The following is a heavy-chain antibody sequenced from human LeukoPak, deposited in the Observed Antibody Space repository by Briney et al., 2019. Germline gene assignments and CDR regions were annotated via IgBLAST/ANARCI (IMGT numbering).Heavy chain of an antibody. D-gene: IGHD6-6*01. V-gene: IGHV3-53*01. CDR2: IYSGGST. J-gene: IGHJ6*02. CDR1: GFTGSSNY. CDR3: AYSSSTSYYYYGMDV. Sequence: GGSLRLSCAASGFTGSSNYMSWVRQAPGKGLEWVSVIYSGGSTYYADSVKGRFTISRDNSKNTLYLQMNSLRAEDTAVYYCAYSSSTSYYYYGMDVWGQGTTVTVSS.